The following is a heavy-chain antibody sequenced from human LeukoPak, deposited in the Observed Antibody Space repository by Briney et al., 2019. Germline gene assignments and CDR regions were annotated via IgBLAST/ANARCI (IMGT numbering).Heavy chain of an antibody. CDR1: GGSFSGYY. CDR2: INHSGST. D-gene: IGHD2-15*01. V-gene: IGHV4-34*01. CDR3: AGEAGTQDGYCSGGSCRRFDY. Sequence: SETLSLTCAVYGGSFSGYYWSWIRQPPGKGLEWIGEINHSGSTNYNPSLKSRVTISVDTSKNQFSLKLSSVTAADTAVYYCAGEAGTQDGYCSGGSCRRFDYWGQGTLVTVSS. J-gene: IGHJ4*02.